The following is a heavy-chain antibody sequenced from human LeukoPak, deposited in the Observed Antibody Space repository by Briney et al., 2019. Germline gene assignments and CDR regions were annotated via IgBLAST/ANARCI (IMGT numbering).Heavy chain of an antibody. V-gene: IGHV4-59*01. J-gene: IGHJ4*02. D-gene: IGHD5-18*01. Sequence: PSETLSLTCTVSGGSLTNYYWSWIRQPPGKGLGWIEHIYYSGSTNYNPSLKSRVTISLDTSKNQFSLKVISVTAADTAVYYCAKSSEGYTAMVEFDYWGQGTLVTVSS. CDR1: GGSLTNYY. CDR2: IYYSGST. CDR3: AKSSEGYTAMVEFDY.